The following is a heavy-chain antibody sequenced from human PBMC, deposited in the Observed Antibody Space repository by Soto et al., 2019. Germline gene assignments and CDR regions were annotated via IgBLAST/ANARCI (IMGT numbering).Heavy chain of an antibody. CDR3: ARGGEPIDY. J-gene: IGHJ4*02. D-gene: IGHD2-21*01. CDR1: GYRFTSYA. V-gene: IGHV1-3*01. CDR2: INAGNGNT. Sequence: ASVKVSCEDCGYRFTSYAMHWVRQAPGQRLEWMGWINAGNGNTKYSQKFQGRVTITRDTSASTAYMELSSLRSEDTAVYYCARGGEPIDYWGQGTLVTVSS.